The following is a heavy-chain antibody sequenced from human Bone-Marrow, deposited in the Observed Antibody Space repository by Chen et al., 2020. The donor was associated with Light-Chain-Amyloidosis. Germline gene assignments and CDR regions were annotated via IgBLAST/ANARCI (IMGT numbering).Heavy chain of an antibody. V-gene: IGHV3-30*02. Sequence: QVQLVESGGGVVQPGGSLRLSCAASGFTFSSYGFQWVRQAPGKGLEWVSFVRFDGSDKYYADSVKGRFTISRDDSKNTLYLQMNSLRPEDTAVYYCAQLYSYGRPFKHWGQGTLVSVSS. D-gene: IGHD5-18*01. CDR1: GFTFSSYG. CDR3: AQLYSYGRPFKH. J-gene: IGHJ4*02. CDR2: VRFDGSDK.